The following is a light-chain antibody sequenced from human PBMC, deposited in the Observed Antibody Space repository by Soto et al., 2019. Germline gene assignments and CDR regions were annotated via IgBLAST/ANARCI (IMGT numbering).Light chain of an antibody. CDR1: AGAVTTDFY. CDR3: LVYAGGVWV. Sequence: QAVVTQEPSLTVSPGGTVTLTCASSAGAVTTDFYPNWLQQKPGQSPRALIYNTRSTHSWTPARFSGSLLGGKAALTLSGVQPEDEADYFCLVYAGGVWVFGGGTKLTVL. J-gene: IGLJ3*02. V-gene: IGLV7-43*01. CDR2: NTR.